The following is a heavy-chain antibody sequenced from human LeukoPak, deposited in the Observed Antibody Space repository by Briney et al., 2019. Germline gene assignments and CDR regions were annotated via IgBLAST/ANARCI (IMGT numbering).Heavy chain of an antibody. Sequence: ASVKVSCKASGYTFTSYDINWVRQATGQGLEWMGWMNPNSGNTGYAQKFQGRVTMTRNTSISTAYMELSSLRSEDTAVYYCVRGRRSGSKNWFDPWGQGTLVTVSS. CDR2: MNPNSGNT. CDR3: VRGRRSGSKNWFDP. J-gene: IGHJ5*02. D-gene: IGHD6-19*01. V-gene: IGHV1-8*01. CDR1: GYTFTSYD.